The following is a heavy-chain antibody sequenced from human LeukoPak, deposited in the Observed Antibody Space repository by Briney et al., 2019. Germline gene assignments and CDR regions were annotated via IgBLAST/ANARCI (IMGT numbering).Heavy chain of an antibody. Sequence: ASVKVSCKASGYTFTAYYMHWVRQAPGQGLEWMGWINPNSGGTNYAQKFQGRVSMTRDTSISTAYMELSRLRSDDTAVYYCARVVVEAYYYDSSGSGPFDYWGRGTLVTVSS. CDR2: INPNSGGT. J-gene: IGHJ4*02. D-gene: IGHD3-22*01. CDR1: GYTFTAYY. CDR3: ARVVVEAYYYDSSGSGPFDY. V-gene: IGHV1-2*02.